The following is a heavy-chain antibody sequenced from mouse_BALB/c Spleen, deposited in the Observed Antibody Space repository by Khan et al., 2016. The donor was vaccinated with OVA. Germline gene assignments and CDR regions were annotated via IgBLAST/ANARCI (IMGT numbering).Heavy chain of an antibody. CDR1: GYTFIEYT. CDR3: ARDAGRY. V-gene: IGHV1-18*01. J-gene: IGHJ4*01. Sequence: VRLQQSGPELVKPGAPVKISCKTSGYTFIEYTLHWVKQSHGKSLEWIGVINPKNGVTSYNQNFKGKATLTVDKSSSTTYMEFRSLTSEDSAVYYCARDAGRYWGQGTSVTVSS. CDR2: INPKNGVT. D-gene: IGHD3-3*01.